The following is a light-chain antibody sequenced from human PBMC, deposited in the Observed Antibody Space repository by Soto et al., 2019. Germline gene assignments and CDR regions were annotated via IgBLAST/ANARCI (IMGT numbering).Light chain of an antibody. CDR2: DVS. V-gene: IGLV2-11*01. J-gene: IGLJ1*01. CDR3: CSSAGSHTFV. Sequence: QSALTQPRSVSGSPGQSVTISCTGTSSDVGGYNYVSWYQQHPGKAPKVMIYDVSKRPSGVPDRFSGSKSGNTASLTISGLQADDEADYYCCSSAGSHTFVFGTGTKV. CDR1: SSDVGGYNY.